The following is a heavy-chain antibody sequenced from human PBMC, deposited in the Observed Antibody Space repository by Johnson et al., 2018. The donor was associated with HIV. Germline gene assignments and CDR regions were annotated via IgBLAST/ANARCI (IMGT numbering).Heavy chain of an antibody. CDR3: AREYYYDSIQFLEWFPFFDI. D-gene: IGHD3-22*01. CDR1: GFTFSSYW. CDR2: IKQDGSEK. Sequence: VQLVESGGVLVQPGGSLRLSCAASGFTFSSYWMSWVRQAPGKGLEWVANIKQDGSEKYYVDSVKGRFTISRDNAKNSLYLQMNSLRAEDTAVYYCAREYYYDSIQFLEWFPFFDIWGRGTMVTVSS. J-gene: IGHJ3*02. V-gene: IGHV3-7*01.